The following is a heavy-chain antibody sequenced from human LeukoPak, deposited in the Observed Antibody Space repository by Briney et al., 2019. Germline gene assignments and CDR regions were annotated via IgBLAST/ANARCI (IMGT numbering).Heavy chain of an antibody. Sequence: PSETLSLTCTVSGGSISSYYWSWIRQPPGKGLEWIGYIYYSGSTNYNPSLKSRVTISVDTSKNQFSLKLSSVTAADTAVYYCASGTGLVGGGYENDAFDIWGQGTMVTVSS. CDR2: IYYSGST. J-gene: IGHJ3*02. V-gene: IGHV4-59*01. CDR1: GGSISSYY. D-gene: IGHD5-12*01. CDR3: ASGTGLVGGGYENDAFDI.